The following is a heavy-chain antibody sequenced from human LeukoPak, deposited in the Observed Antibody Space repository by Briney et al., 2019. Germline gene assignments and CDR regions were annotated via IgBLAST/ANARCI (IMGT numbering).Heavy chain of an antibody. J-gene: IGHJ4*02. CDR2: TYYRSKWYN. CDR1: GDSVSSNSAA. CDR3: ARDGQWLVSNGYFDY. D-gene: IGHD6-19*01. V-gene: IGHV6-1*01. Sequence: SQSLSLTCAISGDSVSSNSAAWNWIRQSPSRGLEWLGRTYYRSKWYNDYAASVKSRITINPDTSKNQFSLQLNSVTPEDTAVYYCARDGQWLVSNGYFDYWGQGTLVTVSS.